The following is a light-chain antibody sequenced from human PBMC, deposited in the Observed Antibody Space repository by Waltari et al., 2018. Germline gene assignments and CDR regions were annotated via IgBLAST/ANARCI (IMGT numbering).Light chain of an antibody. V-gene: IGLV3-21*02. J-gene: IGLJ2*01. CDR1: PIRTQN. Sequence: SYVLTQPPSVSVAPGQTATLACGADPIRTQNVNWYQQRPGQAPVLVVYHDSGRPSGIPERFSGSNSENTAILTITGVEAGDEADYYCQVWDSDRVVFGGGTKLTVL. CDR2: HDS. CDR3: QVWDSDRVV.